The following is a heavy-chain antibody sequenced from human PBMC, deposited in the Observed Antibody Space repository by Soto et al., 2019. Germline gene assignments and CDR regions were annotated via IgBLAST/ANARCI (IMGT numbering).Heavy chain of an antibody. D-gene: IGHD3-22*01. V-gene: IGHV3-33*01. CDR3: ARDPPHSSGCLDY. J-gene: IGHJ4*02. CDR2: IWYDGSNK. Sequence: GGSLRLSCAASGFTFSSYGMHWVRQAPGKGLEWVAVIWYDGSNKYYADSVKGRFTISRDNSKNTLYLQMNSLRAEDTAVYYCARDPPHSSGCLDYWGQGTLVTVSS. CDR1: GFTFSSYG.